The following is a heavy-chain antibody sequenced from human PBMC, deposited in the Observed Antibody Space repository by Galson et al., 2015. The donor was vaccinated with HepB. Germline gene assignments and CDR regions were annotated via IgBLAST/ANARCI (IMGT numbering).Heavy chain of an antibody. CDR2: ISGSGGNT. Sequence: SLRLSCAASGFTFSTYVMSWVRQAPGKGLQWVAGISGSGGNTDFADSGKGRFTLSRDNSKNTLSLQMSSLRAEDTAVFYCAKGGVNWYFDLWGRGTLSLSPQ. D-gene: IGHD2-21*01. V-gene: IGHV3-23*01. CDR1: GFTFSTYV. J-gene: IGHJ2*01. CDR3: AKGGVNWYFDL.